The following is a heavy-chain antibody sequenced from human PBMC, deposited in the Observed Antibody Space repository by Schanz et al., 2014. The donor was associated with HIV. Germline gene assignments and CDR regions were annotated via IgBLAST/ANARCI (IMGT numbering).Heavy chain of an antibody. CDR3: ARGAEQTGVSDY. Sequence: QVQLQESGPGLVKPSETLSLTCTVSGGTISGYYWSWVRRPPGKGLEWIGYIYSGVTANYSPSLKSRVTISVDLSKNQFSLKMRSVTASDTAVYYCARGAEQTGVSDYWGQGILVTVSS. CDR2: IYSGVTA. CDR1: GGTISGYY. V-gene: IGHV4-59*01. D-gene: IGHD7-27*01. J-gene: IGHJ4*02.